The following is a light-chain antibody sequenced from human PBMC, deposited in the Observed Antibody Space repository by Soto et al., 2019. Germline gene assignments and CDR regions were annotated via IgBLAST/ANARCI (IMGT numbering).Light chain of an antibody. J-gene: IGLJ3*02. CDR1: NIGTIS. V-gene: IGLV3-21*04. Sequence: SYELTQPPSVSVAPGKTASITCGGNNIGTISVHWYQQKPGQAPVLVIYYDSDRPSGIPERFSGSNSGNTATLTISRVEAGDEADYYCQVWDTSSDHPVFGGGTKLTVL. CDR3: QVWDTSSDHPV. CDR2: YDS.